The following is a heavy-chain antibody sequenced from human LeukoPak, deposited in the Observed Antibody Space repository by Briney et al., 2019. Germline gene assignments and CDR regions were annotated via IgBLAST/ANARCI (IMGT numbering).Heavy chain of an antibody. D-gene: IGHD3-10*01. Sequence: GGSLRLSCAASGFTFSSYDMHWVRHATGKGLEWVSAIGTAGDTYYPGSVKGRFTISRENAKNSLYLQMNSLRAEDTAVYYCARAPYYYGSGSSTAPRYGMDVWGQGTTVTVSS. CDR2: IGTAGDT. CDR1: GFTFSSYD. J-gene: IGHJ6*02. CDR3: ARAPYYYGSGSSTAPRYGMDV. V-gene: IGHV3-13*01.